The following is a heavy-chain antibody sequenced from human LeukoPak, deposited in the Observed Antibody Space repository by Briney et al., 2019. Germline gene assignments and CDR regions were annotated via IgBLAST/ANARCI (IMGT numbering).Heavy chain of an antibody. CDR3: ARRTAANWFDP. D-gene: IGHD2-2*01. CDR2: IRQDGGEK. Sequence: GGSLRLSCAASGSIFSNYWLSWVRQAPGKGLEWVANIRQDGGEKYYVDSVKGRFTISRDNAKNSLYLRMNSLRAEDTAVYYCARRTAANWFDPWGQGTLVTVSS. V-gene: IGHV3-7*05. CDR1: GSIFSNYW. J-gene: IGHJ5*02.